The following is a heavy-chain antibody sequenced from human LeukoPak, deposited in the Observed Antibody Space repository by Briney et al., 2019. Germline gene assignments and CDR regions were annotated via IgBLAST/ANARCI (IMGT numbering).Heavy chain of an antibody. D-gene: IGHD1-26*01. CDR2: IYYSGST. J-gene: IGHJ4*02. Sequence: PSETPSLTCTVSGGSISSSSYYWGWVRQPPGKGLEWIGSIYYSGSTYYNPSLKSRVTISVDTSKNQFSLKLSSVTAADTAVYYCARLGRSYYLDYWGQGTLVTVSS. V-gene: IGHV4-39*01. CDR3: ARLGRSYYLDY. CDR1: GGSISSSSYY.